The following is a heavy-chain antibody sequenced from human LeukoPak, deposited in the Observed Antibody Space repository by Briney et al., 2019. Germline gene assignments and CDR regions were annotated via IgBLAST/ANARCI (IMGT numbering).Heavy chain of an antibody. J-gene: IGHJ4*02. CDR3: ERDFRATGGVMASAFDY. D-gene: IGHD3-16*01. Sequence: ASVKVSCKASGYTFTGYYMHWVRQAPGQGLEWMGIINPVGGGTTYAQHFQGRVTMTRDTSTSTVYMELRSLRSEDTAVYYCERDFRATGGVMASAFDYWGQGTLVTVSP. V-gene: IGHV1-46*01. CDR1: GYTFTGYY. CDR2: INPVGGGT.